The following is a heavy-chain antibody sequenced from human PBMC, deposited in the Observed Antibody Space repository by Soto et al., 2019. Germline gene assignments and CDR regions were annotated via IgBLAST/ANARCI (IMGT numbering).Heavy chain of an antibody. CDR3: ARVSYDFWSGYYYYYYMDV. V-gene: IGHV3-33*01. CDR1: GFTFSSYG. CDR2: IWYDGSNK. D-gene: IGHD3-3*01. J-gene: IGHJ6*03. Sequence: GGSLRLSCAASGFTFSSYGMHWVRQAPGKGLEWVAVIWYDGSNKYYADSVKGRFTISRDNSKNTLYLQMNSLRAEDTAVYYCARVSYDFWSGYYYYYYMDVWGKGTTVTVSS.